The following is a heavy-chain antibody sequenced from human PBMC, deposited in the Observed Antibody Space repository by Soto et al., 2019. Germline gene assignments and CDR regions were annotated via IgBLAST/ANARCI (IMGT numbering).Heavy chain of an antibody. Sequence: GGTLRLSCSASGVTVSSNYMSWVRQAPGKGLEWVSVIYSGGSTYYADSVKGRFTISRDNSKNTLYLQMNSLRAEDTAVYYCARGSGSSWYWLTYWGQGTLVTVSS. J-gene: IGHJ4*02. D-gene: IGHD6-13*01. CDR2: IYSGGST. V-gene: IGHV3-53*01. CDR3: ARGSGSSWYWLTY. CDR1: GVTVSSNY.